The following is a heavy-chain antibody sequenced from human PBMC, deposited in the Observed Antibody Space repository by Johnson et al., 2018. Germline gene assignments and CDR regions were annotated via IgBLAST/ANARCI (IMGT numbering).Heavy chain of an antibody. CDR2: IYYSGST. J-gene: IGHJ1*01. Sequence: QVQLQESGPGLVKPSETXSLTCTVSGGSISSSSYYWGWIRQPPGKGLEWIGSIYYSGSTYYNPSLQSRVTISVDTSKNQFSLKLSSVTAADTAVYYCAKVATPQKAVLAEYFQLWGQGTLVTVSS. D-gene: IGHD5-12*01. V-gene: IGHV4-39*01. CDR1: GGSISSSSYY. CDR3: AKVATPQKAVLAEYFQL.